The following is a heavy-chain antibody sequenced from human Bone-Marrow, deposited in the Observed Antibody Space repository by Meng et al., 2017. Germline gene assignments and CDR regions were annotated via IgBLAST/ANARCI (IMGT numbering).Heavy chain of an antibody. CDR2: MNPNSGNT. Sequence: QVQLVQSGAEVKKPGASVKVPCKASGYTFTSYDINWVRQATGQGLEWMGWMNPNSGNTGYAQKFQGRVTMTRNTSIGTAYMELSSLRSEDTAVYYCASGSIAAAGPDYWGQGTLVTVSS. D-gene: IGHD6-13*01. V-gene: IGHV1-8*01. J-gene: IGHJ4*02. CDR3: ASGSIAAAGPDY. CDR1: GYTFTSYD.